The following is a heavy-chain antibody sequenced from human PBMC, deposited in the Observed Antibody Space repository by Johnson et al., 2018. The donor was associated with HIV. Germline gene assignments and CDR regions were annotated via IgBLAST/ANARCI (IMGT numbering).Heavy chain of an antibody. D-gene: IGHD3-22*01. CDR3: ARGDYHDSSGYFSDAFDV. V-gene: IGHV3-66*01. Sequence: EQLVESGGGLVQPGGSLRLSCVASGFTVSSNYMSWVRQAPGGGLECVSLIYSGGSTYYADSVKGRFTISRDNSKNTLYLQMNSLRAEDTAVYYCARGDYHDSSGYFSDAFDVWGQGTMVTVSS. CDR2: IYSGGST. J-gene: IGHJ3*01. CDR1: GFTVSSNY.